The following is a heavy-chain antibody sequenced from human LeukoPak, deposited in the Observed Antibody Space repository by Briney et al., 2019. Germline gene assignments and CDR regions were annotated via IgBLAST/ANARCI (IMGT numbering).Heavy chain of an antibody. V-gene: IGHV5-51*01. D-gene: IGHD3-22*01. CDR2: IYPGDSDT. CDR3: AGSYYDSSGNDAFDI. CDR1: GYRFTSYW. J-gene: IGHJ3*02. Sequence: GEPLKISFKGSGYRFTSYWIGWVRPMPGKGLEWMGIIYPGDSDTRYSPSFQGQVTISADKSINTAYLQWSSLKASDTAMYYCAGSYYDSSGNDAFDIWGQGTMVTVSS.